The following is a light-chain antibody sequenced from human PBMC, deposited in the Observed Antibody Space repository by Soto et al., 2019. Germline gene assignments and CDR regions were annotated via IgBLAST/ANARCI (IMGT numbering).Light chain of an antibody. CDR1: QDISNW. CDR3: QQYDIYIT. CDR2: RAS. J-gene: IGKJ4*01. V-gene: IGKV1-5*03. Sequence: DIQMTQSPSTLSASVGDRVTITCRASQDISNWLAWYQQKPGKAPNLLIYRASSLQSGVPSRFSGSGYGTEFTLTITSLQPDDFATYYCQQYDIYITFGGGTKVEIK.